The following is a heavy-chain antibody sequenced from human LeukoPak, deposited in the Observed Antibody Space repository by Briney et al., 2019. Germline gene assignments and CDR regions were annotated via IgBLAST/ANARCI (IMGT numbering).Heavy chain of an antibody. CDR2: IFYSGTT. CDR1: SGSIRSSSYH. D-gene: IGHD3-16*01. J-gene: IGHJ4*02. Sequence: SETLSLTCTVSSGSIRSSSYHWGWIRQPPGKGLEWIGSIFYSGTTYYNPSLKSRVTISIDTSKNQFSLKLSSVTAADTAVYYCASRPGLWGFAYWGQGTLVTVSS. CDR3: ASRPGLWGFAY. V-gene: IGHV4-39*01.